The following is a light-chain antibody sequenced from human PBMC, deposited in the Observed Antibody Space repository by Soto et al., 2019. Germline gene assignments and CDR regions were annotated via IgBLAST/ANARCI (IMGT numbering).Light chain of an antibody. V-gene: IGLV6-57*03. CDR3: QSYDSSNQGVV. CDR2: EDN. Sequence: NFMLTQPHSVSESPGKTVTISCTRSSGSIASNYVQWYQQRPGSAPTTVIYEDNQIPSGVPDRFSGSIDSSSNSASLTISGLKTEDEADYYCQSYDSSNQGVVFGGGTKLTVL. CDR1: SGSIASNY. J-gene: IGLJ2*01.